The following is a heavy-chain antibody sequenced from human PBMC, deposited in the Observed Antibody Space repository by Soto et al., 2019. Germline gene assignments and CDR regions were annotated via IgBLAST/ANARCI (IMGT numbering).Heavy chain of an antibody. Sequence: EVQLLESGGGLVQPGGSLRLSCAASGFTFSSYAMSWVRQAPGKGLEWVSAISGSGGSTYYADSVKGRFTISRDNSKNTLYLQMNSLRAEDTAVYYCAKGPYSKWLVPYYYYGMDVWGQGTTVTVSS. V-gene: IGHV3-23*01. J-gene: IGHJ6*02. CDR2: ISGSGGST. CDR3: AKGPYSKWLVPYYYYGMDV. D-gene: IGHD6-19*01. CDR1: GFTFSSYA.